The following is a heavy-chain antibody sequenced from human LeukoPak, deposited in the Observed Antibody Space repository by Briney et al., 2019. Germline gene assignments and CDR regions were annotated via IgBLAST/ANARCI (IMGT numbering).Heavy chain of an antibody. CDR2: ISAYNGNT. CDR1: GYTFTSYG. J-gene: IGHJ6*03. CDR3: ARHYGVYYYDIYMDV. D-gene: IGHD4-17*01. V-gene: IGHV1-18*01. Sequence: GASVKVSCKASGYTFTSYGISWVRQAPGQGLEWMGWISAYNGNTNYGQKFQGRVTMTTDTSTTTAYMELRSLTSDDTAVYYCARHYGVYYYDIYMDVWGEGTTVNVSS.